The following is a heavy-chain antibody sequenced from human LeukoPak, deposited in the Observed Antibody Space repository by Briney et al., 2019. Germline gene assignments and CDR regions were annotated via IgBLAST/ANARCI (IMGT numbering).Heavy chain of an antibody. V-gene: IGHV3-30*04. D-gene: IGHD1-26*01. CDR1: RFIFSNYV. J-gene: IGHJ2*01. CDR3: AKNGGSNSYWYFDL. CDR2: IAHDGSQT. Sequence: PGGSLRLSCAASRFIFSNYVMHWVRQAPGKGLEWVAVIAHDGSQTYYSDSVKGRFTISRDNSKNTLYLQMSSLRAEDTAVYFCAKNGGSNSYWYFDLWGRGTLVTVSS.